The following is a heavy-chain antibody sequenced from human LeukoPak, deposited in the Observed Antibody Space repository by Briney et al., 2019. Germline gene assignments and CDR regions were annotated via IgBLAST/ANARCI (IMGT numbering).Heavy chain of an antibody. CDR1: GGSFSGYY. D-gene: IGHD3-10*01. Sequence: SETLSLTCAVYGGSFSGYYWSWVRQPPGKGLEWIGEINHSGSTNYNPSLKSRVTISVDTSKNQFSLKLSSVTAADTAVYYCARDAQPWFGESPKNYFDYWGQGTLVTVSS. J-gene: IGHJ4*02. CDR3: ARDAQPWFGESPKNYFDY. V-gene: IGHV4-34*01. CDR2: INHSGST.